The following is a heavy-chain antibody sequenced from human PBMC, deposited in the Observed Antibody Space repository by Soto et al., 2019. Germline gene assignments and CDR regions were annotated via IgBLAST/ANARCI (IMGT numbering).Heavy chain of an antibody. Sequence: SGPTLVNPTPTLTLTCTFSGFSLSTSGMRVSWIRQPPGKALEWLAHIDWDDDKFYSTSLKTRLTISKDTSKNQVVLTVTNMDPVDTATYYCARGYGVRKEPLDYWGQGTLVTVSS. CDR3: ARGYGVRKEPLDY. V-gene: IGHV2-70*04. J-gene: IGHJ4*02. D-gene: IGHD5-18*01. CDR1: GFSLSTSGMR. CDR2: IDWDDDK.